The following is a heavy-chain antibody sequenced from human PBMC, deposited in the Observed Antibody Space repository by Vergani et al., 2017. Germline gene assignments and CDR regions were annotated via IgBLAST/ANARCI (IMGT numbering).Heavy chain of an antibody. CDR2: IYYSGST. J-gene: IGHJ4*02. Sequence: QVQLQESGPGLVTPSETLSLTCTVSGGSISSYYWSWIRQPPGKGLEWIGYIYYSGSTNYNPSLKSRVTISVDTSKNQFSLKLSSVTAADTAVYYCARGGYSSGWFDYWGQGTLVTVSS. CDR1: GGSISSYY. V-gene: IGHV4-59*01. D-gene: IGHD6-19*01. CDR3: ARGGYSSGWFDY.